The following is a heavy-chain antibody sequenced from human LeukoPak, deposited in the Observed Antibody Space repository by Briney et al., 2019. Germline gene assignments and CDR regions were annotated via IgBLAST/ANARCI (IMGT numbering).Heavy chain of an antibody. CDR3: ARADRLDGGPYLIGP. V-gene: IGHV1-2*02. CDR2: INPNSGGT. Sequence: ASVKVSCKTSGYSFTDYYMHWVRQAPGQGLEWMGWINPNSGGTSSAQKFQGRVTMTRDTSIATVYMEVSWLTSDDTAIYYCARADRLDGGPYLIGPWGQGALVTVSS. D-gene: IGHD2-21*01. J-gene: IGHJ5*02. CDR1: GYSFTDYY.